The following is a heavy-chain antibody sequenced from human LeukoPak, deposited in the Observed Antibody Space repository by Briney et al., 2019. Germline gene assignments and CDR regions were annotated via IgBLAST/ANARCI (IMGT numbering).Heavy chain of an antibody. CDR2: VYHSGST. Sequence: PSETLSLTCAVSGDSISSHNWWSWVRQPPGKGLEWIGEVYHSGSTNYNPSLKSRVTISVDKSKNQFSLKLSSVTAADTAVYYCEGRPVIYYGMDVWGQGTTVTVSS. CDR1: GDSISSHNW. D-gene: IGHD1-26*01. CDR3: EGRPVIYYGMDV. J-gene: IGHJ6*02. V-gene: IGHV4-4*02.